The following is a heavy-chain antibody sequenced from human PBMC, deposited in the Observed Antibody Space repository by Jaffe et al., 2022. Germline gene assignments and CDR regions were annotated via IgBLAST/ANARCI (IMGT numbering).Heavy chain of an antibody. Sequence: QVQLVQSGAEVKRPGASVKVSCKASGYTFTTYYMHWVRQAPGQGPEWMGIINPSGGSTSYAQKFQGRVTMTRDTSSSTVYMELSSLRSEDTAVYYCARDLGGYTYYYSSERSFFDPWGQGTLVTVSS. CDR3: ARDLGGYTYYYSSERSFFDP. D-gene: IGHD3-10*01. J-gene: IGHJ5*02. CDR1: GYTFTTYY. CDR2: INPSGGST. V-gene: IGHV1-46*01.